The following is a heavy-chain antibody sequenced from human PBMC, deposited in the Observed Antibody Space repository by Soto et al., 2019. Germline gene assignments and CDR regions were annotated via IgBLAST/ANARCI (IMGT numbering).Heavy chain of an antibody. Sequence: GGSLRLSCAASGFTFSSYGMHWVRQAPGKGLEWVAVIWYDGSNKYYADSVKGRFTISRDNSKNTLYLQMNSLRAEDTAVYYCARGHQNDPQLSGYWGQGTLVTVSS. D-gene: IGHD3-16*02. CDR1: GFTFSSYG. V-gene: IGHV3-33*08. CDR2: IWYDGSNK. CDR3: ARGHQNDPQLSGY. J-gene: IGHJ4*02.